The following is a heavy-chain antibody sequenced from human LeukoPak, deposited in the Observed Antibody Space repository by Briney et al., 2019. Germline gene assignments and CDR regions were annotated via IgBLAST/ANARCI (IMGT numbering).Heavy chain of an antibody. J-gene: IGHJ6*03. CDR1: GYTFTNYY. V-gene: IGHV1-2*02. D-gene: IGHD2-2*02. CDR3: ARAAGVVPAAISYYYYYMDV. Sequence: ASVKVSCKASGYTFTNYYIHWVRQAPGQGLEWMGWINPNSGGTNYAQKFQGRVTMTRDTSISTAYMELSRLRSDDTAVYYCARAAGVVPAAISYYYYYMDVWGKGTTVTISS. CDR2: INPNSGGT.